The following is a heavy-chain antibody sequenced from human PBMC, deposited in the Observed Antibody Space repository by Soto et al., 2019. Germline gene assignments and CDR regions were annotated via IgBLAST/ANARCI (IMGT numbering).Heavy chain of an antibody. V-gene: IGHV4-59*01. CDR3: ARDTPLYSSQSSRDLNPAFYDYGMDV. CDR2: IYYSGST. Sequence: QVQLQESGPGLVKPSETLSLTCTVSGGSISSYYWSWIRQPPGKGLEWIGYIYYSGSTNYNPSLKSRVTISVDTSKNQFALKLSSVTAADTAVYYCARDTPLYSSQSSRDLNPAFYDYGMDVWGQGTTVTVSS. CDR1: GGSISSYY. D-gene: IGHD6-13*01. J-gene: IGHJ6*02.